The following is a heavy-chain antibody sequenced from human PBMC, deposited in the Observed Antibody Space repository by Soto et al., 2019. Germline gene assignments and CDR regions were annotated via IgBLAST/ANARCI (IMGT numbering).Heavy chain of an antibody. V-gene: IGHV4-39*07. CDR1: GGSISSGGYH. Sequence: SETLSLTCTVSGGSISSGGYHWSWIRQPPGKGLEWIGQINHSGSTNYNPSLKSRVTMSVDTSKNQFSLKLNSVTAADTAVYYCARGRKNFNYYDSGSYYRNSYYYDLDVWGQGTTVTVSS. CDR2: INHSGST. CDR3: ARGRKNFNYYDSGSYYRNSYYYDLDV. D-gene: IGHD3-10*01. J-gene: IGHJ6*02.